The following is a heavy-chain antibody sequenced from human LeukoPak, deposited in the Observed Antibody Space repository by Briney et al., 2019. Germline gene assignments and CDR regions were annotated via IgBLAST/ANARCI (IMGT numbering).Heavy chain of an antibody. V-gene: IGHV3-30-3*02. D-gene: IGHD4-23*01. Sequence: PGGSLRLSCAASGFTFSSYAMHWVRQAPGKGLEWVAVISYDGSNKYYADSVKGRFTISRDNSKNTLYLQMNSLRAEDTAVYYCAKMNDYGGIRGYFDYWGQGTLVTVSS. CDR1: GFTFSSYA. J-gene: IGHJ4*02. CDR2: ISYDGSNK. CDR3: AKMNDYGGIRGYFDY.